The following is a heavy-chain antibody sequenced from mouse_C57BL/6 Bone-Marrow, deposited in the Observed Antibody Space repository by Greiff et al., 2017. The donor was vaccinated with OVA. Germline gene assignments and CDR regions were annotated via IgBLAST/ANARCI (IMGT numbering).Heavy chain of an antibody. Sequence: EVQLKQSGPELVKPGASVKISCKASGYTFTDYYMNWVKQSHGKSLEWIGDINPNNGGTSYNQKFKGKATLTVDKSSSTAYMELRSLTSEDSAVYYCERLDWDWFAYWGQGTLVTVSA. CDR1: GYTFTDYY. CDR3: ERLDWDWFAY. V-gene: IGHV1-26*01. CDR2: INPNNGGT. J-gene: IGHJ3*01. D-gene: IGHD4-1*01.